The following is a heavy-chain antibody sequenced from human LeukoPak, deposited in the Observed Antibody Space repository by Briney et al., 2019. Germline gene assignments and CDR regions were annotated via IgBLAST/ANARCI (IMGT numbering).Heavy chain of an antibody. CDR1: GYTFSTYG. J-gene: IGHJ3*01. V-gene: IGHV1-18*01. D-gene: IGHD3-10*01. CDR2: ISAYKGNT. Sequence: ASVKVSFKASGYTFSTYGNNLVRQAPGQGHEWKGWISAYKGNTYYAPKLQGRVTMTTDKSTSTAYKELRSLRSDDTAIYYCARDLYYYGSGSYYDVFDVWGQGTMVTVSS. CDR3: ARDLYYYGSGSYYDVFDV.